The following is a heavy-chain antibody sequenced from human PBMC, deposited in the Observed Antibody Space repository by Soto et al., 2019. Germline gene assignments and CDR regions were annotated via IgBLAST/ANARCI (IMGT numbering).Heavy chain of an antibody. D-gene: IGHD6-13*01. Sequence: RRLSCTASGFTFGDYAMSWVRQAPGKGLEWVGFIRSKAYGGTTEYAASVKGRFTISRDDSKSIAYLQMNSLKTEDTAVYYCTSVAAAGTDYWGQGTLVTVSS. CDR3: TSVAAAGTDY. J-gene: IGHJ4*02. CDR2: IRSKAYGGTT. CDR1: GFTFGDYA. V-gene: IGHV3-49*04.